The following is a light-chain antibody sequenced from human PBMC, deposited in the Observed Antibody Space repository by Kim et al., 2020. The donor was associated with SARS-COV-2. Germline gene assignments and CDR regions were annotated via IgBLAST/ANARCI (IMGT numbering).Light chain of an antibody. V-gene: IGKV3-11*01. CDR1: QSVSSY. CDR3: QQRSNWPIT. J-gene: IGKJ5*01. CDR2: DAS. Sequence: LSPGERATLSCRASQSVSSYLAWYQQKPGQAPRLLIYDASSRATGIPARFSGSGSGTDFTLIISSLEPEDFAVYYCQQRSNWPITFGQGTRLEIK.